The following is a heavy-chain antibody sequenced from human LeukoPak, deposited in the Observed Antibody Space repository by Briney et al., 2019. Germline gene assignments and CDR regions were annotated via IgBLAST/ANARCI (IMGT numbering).Heavy chain of an antibody. D-gene: IGHD6-13*01. J-gene: IGHJ3*02. CDR2: INWNGGST. CDR1: GFTFDDYG. V-gene: IGHV3-20*04. Sequence: PGGSLRLSCAASGFTFDDYGMSWVRQAPGKGLEWVSGINWNGGSTGYADSVKGRFTISRDNAKNSLYLQMNSLRAEDTALYYCARARIAAAGNAFDIWGQGTMVTVSS. CDR3: ARARIAAAGNAFDI.